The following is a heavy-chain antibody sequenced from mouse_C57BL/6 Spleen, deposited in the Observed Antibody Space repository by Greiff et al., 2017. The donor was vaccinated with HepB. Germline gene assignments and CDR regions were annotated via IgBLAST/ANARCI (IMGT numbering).Heavy chain of an antibody. V-gene: IGHV1-69*01. CDR1: GYTFTSYW. J-gene: IGHJ4*01. Sequence: QVQLQQPGAELVMPGASVKLSCKASGYTFTSYWMHWVKQRPGQGLEWIGEIDPSDSYTNYNQKFKGKSTLTVDKSSSTAYMQLSSLTSEDSAVYYCERSGDYYGSRSGAMDYWGQGTSVTVSS. CDR2: IDPSDSYT. D-gene: IGHD1-1*01. CDR3: ERSGDYYGSRSGAMDY.